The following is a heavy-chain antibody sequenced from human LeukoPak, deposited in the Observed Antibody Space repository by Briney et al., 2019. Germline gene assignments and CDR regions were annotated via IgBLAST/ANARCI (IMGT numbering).Heavy chain of an antibody. Sequence: PSETLSLTCTVSGGSISSYYWSWIRQPPGKGLEWIGYIYYSGSTNYNPSLKSRATISVDTSKNQFSLKLSSVTAADTAVYYCARDSAYGDYRDAFDIWGQGTMVTVSS. CDR1: GGSISSYY. CDR3: ARDSAYGDYRDAFDI. D-gene: IGHD4-17*01. CDR2: IYYSGST. V-gene: IGHV4-59*01. J-gene: IGHJ3*02.